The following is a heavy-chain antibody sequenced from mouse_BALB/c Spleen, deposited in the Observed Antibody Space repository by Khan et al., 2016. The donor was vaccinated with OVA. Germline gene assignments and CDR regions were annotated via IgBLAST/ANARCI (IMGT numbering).Heavy chain of an antibody. V-gene: IGHV2-6-1*01. Sequence: QVQLKQSGPGLVAPSQSLSITCTISGFSLTNYGVHWVRQPPGKGLEWLVVIWSDGSTTYNSALKSSLTISKDNAEGQVFLKMNSLQTDDTAIYFCARQPYYHYNIMDYWGQGISITVSS. J-gene: IGHJ4*01. D-gene: IGHD2-10*01. CDR2: IWSDGST. CDR3: ARQPYYHYNIMDY. CDR1: GFSLTNYG.